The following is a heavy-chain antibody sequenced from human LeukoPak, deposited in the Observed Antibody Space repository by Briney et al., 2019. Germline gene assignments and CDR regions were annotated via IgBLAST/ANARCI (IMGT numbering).Heavy chain of an antibody. CDR3: ARDWSWSGYYKGLAVDY. Sequence: GGSLRLSCAASGFTVSSNYMSWVRQAPGKGLEWVSVIYSGGSTYYADSVKGRFTISRDNSKNTLYLQTNSLRAEDTAVYYCARDWSWSGYYKGLAVDYWGQGTLVTVSS. CDR1: GFTVSSNY. J-gene: IGHJ4*02. D-gene: IGHD3-3*01. V-gene: IGHV3-66*02. CDR2: IYSGGST.